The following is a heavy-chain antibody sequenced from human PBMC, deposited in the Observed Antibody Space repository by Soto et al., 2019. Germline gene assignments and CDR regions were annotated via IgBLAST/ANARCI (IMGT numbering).Heavy chain of an antibody. CDR1: GGSISSGGYY. Sequence: QVQLQESGPGLVKPSQTLSLTCTVSGGSISSGGYYWSWIRQHPGKGLEWIGYIYYSGSTYYNPSLKSRVTIAVDTSKNQFSLKLSSVTAADTAVYYCARDRRSGYSYEFDYWGQGTLVTVSS. D-gene: IGHD5-18*01. J-gene: IGHJ4*02. CDR3: ARDRRSGYSYEFDY. CDR2: IYYSGST. V-gene: IGHV4-31*03.